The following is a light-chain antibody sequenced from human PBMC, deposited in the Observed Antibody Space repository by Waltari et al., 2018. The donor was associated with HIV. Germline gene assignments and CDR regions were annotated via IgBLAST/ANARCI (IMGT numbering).Light chain of an antibody. CDR3: QQFRSYPRT. CDR1: QGLRNA. J-gene: IGKJ2*01. V-gene: IGKV1-13*02. CDR2: DAS. Sequence: AIQLTQSPSSLSAFVGDRVTITCRASQGLRNALAWYQQKPGRPPKLLIYDASNLEGGVPSRFSGSFSGTDVNLTISNLQPEDSATYYCQQFRSYPRTFGQGATLEIK.